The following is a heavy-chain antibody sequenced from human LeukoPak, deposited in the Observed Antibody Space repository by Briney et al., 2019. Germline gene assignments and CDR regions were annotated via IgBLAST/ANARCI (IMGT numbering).Heavy chain of an antibody. CDR1: GGTFSSYA. J-gene: IGHJ5*02. CDR3: ARGSGSSSGYNWFDP. V-gene: IGHV1-69*06. D-gene: IGHD6-6*01. Sequence: SVKVSCKASGGTFSSYAISWVRQAPGQGLEWMGGIIPIFGTANYAQKFQGRVTITADKATSTAYMELSSLRSEDTAVYYCARGSGSSSGYNWFDPWGQGTLVTVSS. CDR2: IIPIFGTA.